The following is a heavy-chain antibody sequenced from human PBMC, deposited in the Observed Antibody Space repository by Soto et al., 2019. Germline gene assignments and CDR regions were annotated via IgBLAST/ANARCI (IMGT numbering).Heavy chain of an antibody. J-gene: IGHJ4*02. D-gene: IGHD2-8*01. CDR2: IKTKIEGGTT. V-gene: IGHV3-15*01. CDR1: GFIFRNDW. Sequence: EVQLVESGGGWATPGGSLRLSCAASGFIFRNDWMNWVRQAPGKGLEWVARIKTKIEGGTTDYAAPVQGRFFISRDDSQNTLFLQMNSLQTEDTAVYYCMTHAVINGRGHWAQGTLVTVAP. CDR3: MTHAVINGRGH.